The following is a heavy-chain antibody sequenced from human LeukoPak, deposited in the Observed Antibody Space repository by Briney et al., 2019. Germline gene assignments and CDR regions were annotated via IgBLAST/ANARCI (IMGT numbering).Heavy chain of an antibody. D-gene: IGHD2-2*01. Sequence: ASVKVSCKASGYTFTSYYMHWVRQAPGQGLEWMGIINPSGGSTSYAQKFQGRVTMTRDTSTSTVYMELSSLRSEDTAVYYCHGVVVPAAGYSYGPRAFDIWGQGTMVTVSS. CDR2: INPSGGST. CDR3: HGVVVPAAGYSYGPRAFDI. V-gene: IGHV1-46*01. J-gene: IGHJ3*02. CDR1: GYTFTSYY.